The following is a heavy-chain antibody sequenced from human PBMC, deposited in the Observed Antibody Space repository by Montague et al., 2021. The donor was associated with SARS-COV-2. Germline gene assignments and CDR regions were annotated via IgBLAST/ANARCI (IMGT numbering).Heavy chain of an antibody. V-gene: IGHV2-70*11. D-gene: IGHD3-22*01. J-gene: IGHJ4*02. CDR1: GFSLTTNGIC. CDR3: ARTRAYYYDSSGYPYCFDY. CDR2: XDWDDDD. Sequence: PALVKPTQSLTLTCTFSGFSLTTNGICVSWIRQPPGKALEWLARXDWDDDDYYSTSLKTRLTISKDTSKNQVVLTMANMDPVDTATYYCARTRAYYYDSSGYPYCFDYWGQGTLVTVSS.